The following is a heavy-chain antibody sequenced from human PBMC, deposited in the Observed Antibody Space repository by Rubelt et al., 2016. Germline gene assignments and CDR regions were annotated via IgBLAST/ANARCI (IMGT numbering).Heavy chain of an antibody. CDR3: ARAMATAATGY. J-gene: IGHJ4*02. Sequence: GSLRLSCAASGFTFSSYWMSWVRQAPGKGLEWVANIKQDGSEKYYVDSVKGRFTISRDNAKNSPYLQMNSLRAEDTAVYYCARAMATAATGYWGQGTLVTVSS. D-gene: IGHD2-15*01. CDR1: GFTFSSYW. CDR2: IKQDGSEK. V-gene: IGHV3-7*01.